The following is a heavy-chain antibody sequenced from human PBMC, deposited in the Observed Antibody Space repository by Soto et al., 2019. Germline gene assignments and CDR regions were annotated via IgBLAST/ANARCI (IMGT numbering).Heavy chain of an antibody. V-gene: IGHV3-23*01. CDR1: GFTFSSYA. J-gene: IGHJ4*02. CDR2: ISGSGDST. Sequence: EVQLLDSGGGLVQPGGSLRLSCAASGFTFSSYAMNWVRQAPGKGLEWVSVISGSGDSTYYADSVKGRFTISRDNSKNTLYLQLHSLRTEDTAVYSLARMGPGAYCKYWGQGTVVTVSP. CDR3: ARMGPGAYCKY. D-gene: IGHD2-21*01.